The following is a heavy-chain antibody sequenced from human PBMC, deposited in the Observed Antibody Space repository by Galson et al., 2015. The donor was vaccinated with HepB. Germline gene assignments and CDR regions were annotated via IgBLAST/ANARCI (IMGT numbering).Heavy chain of an antibody. J-gene: IGHJ6*02. CDR2: ISYDGSNK. CDR1: GFTFSSYG. V-gene: IGHV3-30*18. Sequence: SLRLSCAASGFTFSSYGMHWVRQAPGKGLEWVAVISYDGSNKYYADSVKGRFTISRDNSKNTLYLQMNSLRAEDTAVYYCAKDLKKPRETQRKIPNDIVVVSAANSHYYYGMDVWGQGTTVTVSS. D-gene: IGHD2-2*01. CDR3: AKDLKKPRETQRKIPNDIVVVSAANSHYYYGMDV.